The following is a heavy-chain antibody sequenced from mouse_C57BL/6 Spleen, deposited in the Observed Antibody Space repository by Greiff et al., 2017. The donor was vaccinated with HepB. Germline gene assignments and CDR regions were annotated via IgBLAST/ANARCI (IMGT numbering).Heavy chain of an antibody. Sequence: QVQLQQPGAELVRPGSSVKLSCKASGYTFTSYWMHWVKQRPIQGLEWIGNIDPSDSETNYNQKFKDKATLTVDKSSSTAYMQLSSLTSEDSAVYYCARSYGYSWYFDVWGPGTTVTVSS. CDR3: ARSYGYSWYFDV. D-gene: IGHD2-2*01. J-gene: IGHJ1*01. V-gene: IGHV1-52*01. CDR2: IDPSDSET. CDR1: GYTFTSYW.